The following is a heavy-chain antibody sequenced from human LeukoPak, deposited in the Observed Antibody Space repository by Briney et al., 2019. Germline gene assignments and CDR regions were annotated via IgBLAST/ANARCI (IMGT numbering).Heavy chain of an antibody. D-gene: IGHD6-13*01. CDR1: GGSISGYY. Sequence: SETLSLTCTVSGGSISGYYWSWIRQPAGKGLEWIGRIYTSGSTNYNPSLKSRVTMSVDTSKNQFSLKLSSVTAADTAVYYCASFSSSWYGGENYFDYWGQGTLVTVSS. J-gene: IGHJ4*02. CDR2: IYTSGST. CDR3: ASFSSSWYGGENYFDY. V-gene: IGHV4-4*07.